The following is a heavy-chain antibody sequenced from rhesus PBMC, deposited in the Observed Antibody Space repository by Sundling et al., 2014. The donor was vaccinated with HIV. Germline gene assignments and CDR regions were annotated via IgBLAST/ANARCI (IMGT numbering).Heavy chain of an antibody. V-gene: IGHV4-127*01. CDR1: GYSVSSAYA. CDR3: ARDGRYGYEVYGLDS. D-gene: IGHD5-36*01. Sequence: QGQLQESGPGLVKPSETLSLRCTVSGYSVSSAYAWSWIRQPPGKGLEWIGNIYITSGNTYYNPSLKSRVTISTDTSNNQFSLRLNSVTAADTAVYYCARDGRYGYEVYGLDSWGQGVLVTVSS. J-gene: IGHJ6*01. CDR2: IYITSGNT.